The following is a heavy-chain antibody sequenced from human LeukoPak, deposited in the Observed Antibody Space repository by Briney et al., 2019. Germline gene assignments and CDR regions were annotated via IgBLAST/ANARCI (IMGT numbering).Heavy chain of an antibody. CDR3: AREGEDSSSWTLYYFDY. CDR1: GFTFSSYA. V-gene: IGHV3-30-3*01. Sequence: PGRSLRLSCAASGFTFSSYAMHWVRQAPGKGLEWVAVISYDGSNKYYADSVKGRFTISRDNSKNSLYLQMNSLRAEDTAVYYCAREGEDSSSWTLYYFDYWGQGTLVTVSS. CDR2: ISYDGSNK. J-gene: IGHJ4*02. D-gene: IGHD6-13*01.